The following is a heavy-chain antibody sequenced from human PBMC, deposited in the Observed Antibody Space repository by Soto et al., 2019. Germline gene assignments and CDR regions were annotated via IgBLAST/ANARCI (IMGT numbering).Heavy chain of an antibody. V-gene: IGHV4-34*01. CDR1: GGSFSGYY. J-gene: IGHJ4*02. Sequence: QVQLQQWGAGLLKPSETLSLTCAVYGGSFSGYYWSWIRQPPGKGLEWIGEINHSGSTNYNPSLRGRVPIPVTPSKNNFSRKLSSVTAADTAVYYWARRGAKRTTMVATTGGEFDYWGQGTLVTVSS. CDR2: INHSGST. CDR3: ARRGAKRTTMVATTGGEFDY. D-gene: IGHD5-12*01.